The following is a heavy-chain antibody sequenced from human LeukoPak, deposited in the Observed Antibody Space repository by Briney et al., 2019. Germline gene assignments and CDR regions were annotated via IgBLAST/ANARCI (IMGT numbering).Heavy chain of an antibody. D-gene: IGHD3-9*01. CDR3: AGGLLRYSDY. Sequence: GGSLRLSCAASGFILTGYTMTWVRQAPGKGLDWISSISTSSTRYYAGSVKGRFTVSRDNAKNSLSLQMNSLRDEDTAVYYCAGGLLRYSDYWGRGTLVTVSS. CDR1: GFILTGYT. J-gene: IGHJ4*02. CDR2: ISTSSTR. V-gene: IGHV3-48*02.